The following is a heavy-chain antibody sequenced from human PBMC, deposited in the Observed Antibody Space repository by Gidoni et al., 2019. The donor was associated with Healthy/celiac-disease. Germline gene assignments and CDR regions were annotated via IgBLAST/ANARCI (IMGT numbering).Heavy chain of an antibody. CDR2: IYSGGST. D-gene: IGHD1-26*01. J-gene: IGHJ6*03. CDR3: ARDKGAAPYYYYMDV. CDR1: VFTVSSNY. Sequence: EVQLVESGGGLVQPVGSLRLSCAASVFTVSSNYRSWVRPAPGEGLDWVSVIYSGGSTYYADSGKGRFTISRDNSKNTLYLQMNSLRAEDTAVYYCARDKGAAPYYYYMDVWGKGTTVTVSS. V-gene: IGHV3-66*02.